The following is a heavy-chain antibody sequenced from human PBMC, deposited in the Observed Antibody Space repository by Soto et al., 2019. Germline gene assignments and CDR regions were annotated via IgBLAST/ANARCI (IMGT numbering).Heavy chain of an antibody. J-gene: IGHJ4*02. CDR2: IIPIFGTA. Sequence: ASVKVSCKASGGTFSSYAISWVRQAPGQGLEWMGGIIPIFGTANYAQKFQGRVTITADESTSTAYMELSSLRSEDTAVYYCARDRGSYNPFDYWGQGTLVTVSS. CDR1: GGTFSSYA. CDR3: ARDRGSYNPFDY. V-gene: IGHV1-69*13. D-gene: IGHD1-1*01.